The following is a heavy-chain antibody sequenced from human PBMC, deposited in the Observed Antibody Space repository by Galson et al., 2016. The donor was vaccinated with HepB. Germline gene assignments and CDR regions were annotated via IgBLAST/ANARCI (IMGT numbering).Heavy chain of an antibody. CDR2: ITGNGGSL. CDR1: GFTFISFS. J-gene: IGHJ4*02. V-gene: IGHV3-23*01. CDR3: AKRLTSVWQWLAVFDF. D-gene: IGHD6-19*01. Sequence: SLRLSCAASGFTFISFSMVWVRQAPGKGLEWVAFITGNGGSLFYADSVKGRFTISRDNVENTVYLEMNNLRAEDTAKYYCAKRLTSVWQWLAVFDFWGQGTRVTVSS.